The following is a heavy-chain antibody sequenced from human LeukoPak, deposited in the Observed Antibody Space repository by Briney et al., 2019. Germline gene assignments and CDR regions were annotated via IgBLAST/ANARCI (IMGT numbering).Heavy chain of an antibody. CDR2: INWNGGST. J-gene: IGHJ5*02. CDR1: GLTFDDYG. Sequence: PGGSLRLSCAASGLTFDDYGMSWVRQAPGKGLEWVSGINWNGGSTGYADSVKGRFTISRDNAKNSLYLQMNSLRAEDTALYYCARQADYYDSSGYPEFDPWGQGTLVTVSS. D-gene: IGHD3-22*01. V-gene: IGHV3-20*04. CDR3: ARQADYYDSSGYPEFDP.